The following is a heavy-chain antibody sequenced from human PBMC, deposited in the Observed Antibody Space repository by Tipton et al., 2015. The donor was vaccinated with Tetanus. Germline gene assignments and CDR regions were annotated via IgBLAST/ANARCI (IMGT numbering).Heavy chain of an antibody. CDR1: GFTLSDNY. D-gene: IGHD4-17*01. Sequence: SLRLSCAASGFTLSDNYMTWIRQAPGKGLEWVSAISPSSDATFHADSVKGRLIISRDNSKDTLYLQMNNLRAEDTAVYYCATRLRAGAYGSPLEYWGQGSLVTVSS. CDR3: ATRLRAGAYGSPLEY. V-gene: IGHV3-23*01. J-gene: IGHJ4*02. CDR2: ISPSSDAT.